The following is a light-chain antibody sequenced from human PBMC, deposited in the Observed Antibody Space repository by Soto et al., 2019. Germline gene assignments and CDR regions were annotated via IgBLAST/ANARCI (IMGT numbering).Light chain of an antibody. CDR2: DVT. Sequence: QSALPQPRSVSGSPGQSVTISCTGTSSDIGGSNFVSWYQQHPGKAPKLMIYDVTKRPSGVPDRFSGSMSGNTASLTISGLQADDEADYYCCSYTGRVVFGGGTQLTVL. J-gene: IGLJ2*01. CDR1: SSDIGGSNF. V-gene: IGLV2-11*01. CDR3: CSYTGRVV.